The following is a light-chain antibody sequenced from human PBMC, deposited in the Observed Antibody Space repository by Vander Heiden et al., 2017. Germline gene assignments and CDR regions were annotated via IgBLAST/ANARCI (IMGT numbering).Light chain of an antibody. J-gene: IGKJ2*01. V-gene: IGKV1-39*01. CDR1: QSINNY. Sequence: DIQMTQSPSSLSASVGDRVTITCRASQSINNYLNWYQQKPGKAPELLVYATSGLQGGVPSRFSGGGSGTHFTLTISSLQPEAFATYYCQQSYTSPQTFGQWTKLEIK. CDR2: ATS. CDR3: QQSYTSPQT.